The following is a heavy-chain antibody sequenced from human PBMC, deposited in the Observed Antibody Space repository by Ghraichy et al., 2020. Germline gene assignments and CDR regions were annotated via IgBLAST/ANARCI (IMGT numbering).Heavy chain of an antibody. D-gene: IGHD2-2*01. CDR1: GDSMTSGSYY. V-gene: IGHV4-39*01. Sequence: SETLSLTCIVSGDSMTSGSYYWAWLRQTPEKGLEWIGSSHNSGKTYFRPSLKNRVTMSLDTSKTQFSLKMTSATAADTAIYYCARQSTYYSRPFDYWGQGTPVTVSS. CDR2: SHNSGKT. CDR3: ARQSTYYSRPFDY. J-gene: IGHJ4*02.